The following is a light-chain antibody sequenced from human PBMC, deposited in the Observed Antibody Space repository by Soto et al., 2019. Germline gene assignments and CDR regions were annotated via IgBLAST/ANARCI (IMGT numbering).Light chain of an antibody. J-gene: IGKJ1*01. CDR1: QGISSY. V-gene: IGKV1-8*01. CDR3: QQYYSTLPG. Sequence: AIRMTQSPSSFSASTGDRVTITCRASQGISSYLAWYQQKPGKAPKLLIYAASTLQSGVPSRFSGSGSGTDFTLTISCLQSEDFATYYCQQYYSTLPGFGQGTKVDNK. CDR2: AAS.